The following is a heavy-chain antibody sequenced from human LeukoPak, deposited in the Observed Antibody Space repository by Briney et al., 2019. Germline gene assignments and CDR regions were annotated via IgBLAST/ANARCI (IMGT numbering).Heavy chain of an antibody. J-gene: IGHJ4*02. CDR2: ISTYNGDT. D-gene: IGHD3-3*01. CDR3: ARDGVFSGAYALGY. Sequence: GASVKVSCKASGYTFTSYGINWVRQAPGQGLEWMGWISTYNGDTNSAQRLQGRVTMTTDTSTSTAYMELRSLRSDDTAVYYCARDGVFSGAYALGYWGQGTLVTVSS. V-gene: IGHV1-18*01. CDR1: GYTFTSYG.